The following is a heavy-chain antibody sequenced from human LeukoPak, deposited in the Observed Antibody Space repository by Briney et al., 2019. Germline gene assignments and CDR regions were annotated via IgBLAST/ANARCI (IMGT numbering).Heavy chain of an antibody. CDR2: IYYSGST. CDR1: GGSVSSGSYY. J-gene: IGHJ4*02. CDR3: ARVDFWSGYPDY. D-gene: IGHD3-3*01. V-gene: IGHV4-61*01. Sequence: KPSETLSLTCTVSGGSVSSGSYYWSWIRQPPGKGLEWIGYIYYSGSTNYNPSLKSRVTISVDTSKNQFSLKLSSVTAADTAVYYCARVDFWSGYPDYWGQGTLVTVSS.